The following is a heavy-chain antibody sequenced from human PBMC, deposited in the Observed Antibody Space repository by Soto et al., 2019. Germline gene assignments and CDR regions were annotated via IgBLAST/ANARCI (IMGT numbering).Heavy chain of an antibody. V-gene: IGHV3-20*04. Sequence: GGSLRLSCAASGFTFDDYGMSWVRQAPGKGLEWVSGINWNGGRTGYADSVRGRFTISRDNAKNSLYLQMNSLRAEDTALYYCARDKDPTTENWFDPWGQGTLVTVSS. CDR1: GFTFDDYG. CDR2: INWNGGRT. D-gene: IGHD1-7*01. J-gene: IGHJ5*02. CDR3: ARDKDPTTENWFDP.